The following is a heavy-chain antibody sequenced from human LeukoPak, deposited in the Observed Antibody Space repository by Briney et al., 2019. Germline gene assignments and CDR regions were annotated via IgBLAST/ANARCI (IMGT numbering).Heavy chain of an antibody. D-gene: IGHD3-10*01. CDR3: LLWQSDNDAFDI. CDR2: IKSDGGST. J-gene: IGHJ3*02. V-gene: IGHV3-74*01. Sequence: GGSLRLSCAASGVTFSSYWMIWVRQAPGKGLVWVSRIKSDGGSTGYADSVKGRFTISRDNAKNTLYLQMNSLRAEDTAVYYCLLWQSDNDAFDIWGQGTMVTVSS. CDR1: GVTFSSYW.